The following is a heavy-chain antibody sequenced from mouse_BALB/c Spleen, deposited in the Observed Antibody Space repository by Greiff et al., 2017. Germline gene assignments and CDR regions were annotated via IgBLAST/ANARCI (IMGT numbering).Heavy chain of an antibody. J-gene: IGHJ3*01. CDR2: IHYSGST. CDR3: ARRNGYRYDDSAWFAY. V-gene: IGHV3-1*02. Sequence: DVQLQESGPDLVKPSQSLSLTCTVTGYSITSGYSWHWIRQFPGNKLEWMGYIHYSGSTNYNPSLKSRISITRDTSKNQFFLQLNSVTTEDTATYYCARRNGYRYDDSAWFAYWGQGTLVTVSA. CDR1: GYSITSGYS. D-gene: IGHD2-14*01.